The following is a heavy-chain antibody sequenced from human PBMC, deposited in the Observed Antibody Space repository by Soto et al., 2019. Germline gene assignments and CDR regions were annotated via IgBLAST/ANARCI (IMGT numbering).Heavy chain of an antibody. J-gene: IGHJ4*02. CDR2: ISSTSTYI. CDR3: ASAVTMGWSHQGY. Sequence: KPGGSLRLSXIASGFTFNAYTINWVRQAPGKGLEWVSSISSTSTYIYYADSVKGRFTISRDNTNNSLYLQMNSLRTDDTGLYYCASAVTMGWSHQGYWGQGTPVTVSS. CDR1: GFTFNAYT. V-gene: IGHV3-21*06. D-gene: IGHD4-17*01.